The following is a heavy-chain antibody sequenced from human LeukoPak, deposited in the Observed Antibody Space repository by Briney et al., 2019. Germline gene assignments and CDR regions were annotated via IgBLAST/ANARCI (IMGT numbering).Heavy chain of an antibody. V-gene: IGHV1-18*01. CDR1: GYTFTSYG. Sequence: ASAKVSCKASGYTFTSYGISWVRQAPGQGLEWMGWISAYNGNTNYAQKLQGRVTMTTDTSTSTAYMELRSLRSDDTAVYYCARGLSCSGGSCYSWWFDPWGQGTLVTVSS. J-gene: IGHJ5*02. CDR3: ARGLSCSGGSCYSWWFDP. D-gene: IGHD2-15*01. CDR2: ISAYNGNT.